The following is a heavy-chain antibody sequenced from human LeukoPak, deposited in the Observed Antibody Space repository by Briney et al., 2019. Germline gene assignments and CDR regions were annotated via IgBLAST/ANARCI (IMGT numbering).Heavy chain of an antibody. J-gene: IGHJ4*02. CDR1: GFSLSTSGVG. V-gene: IGHV2-5*02. CDR2: IYWDDDK. Sequence: SGPTLVNPTQTLTLTCTFSGFSLSTSGVGVGWIRQPPGKALEWLALIYWDDDKRYSPSLKSRLTITKDTSENQVVLTMTNMDPVDTATYYCAHRSSGWSPNRKGGGYYFDYWGQGTLVTVSS. D-gene: IGHD6-19*01. CDR3: AHRSSGWSPNRKGGGYYFDY.